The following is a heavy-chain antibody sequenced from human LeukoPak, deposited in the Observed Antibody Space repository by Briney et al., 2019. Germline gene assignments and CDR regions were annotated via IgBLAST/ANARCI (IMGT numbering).Heavy chain of an antibody. CDR3: AELGITMIGGV. D-gene: IGHD3-10*02. CDR1: GFTFSSHW. J-gene: IGHJ6*04. CDR2: IKQDGSEK. Sequence: GGSLRLSCADSGFTFSSHWMSWVRQAPGRGLEWVANIKQDGSEKYYLDSVKGRFTIFRDNAKNSLYLQMNSLRAEDTAVYYCAELGITMIGGVWGKGTTVTISS. V-gene: IGHV3-7*01.